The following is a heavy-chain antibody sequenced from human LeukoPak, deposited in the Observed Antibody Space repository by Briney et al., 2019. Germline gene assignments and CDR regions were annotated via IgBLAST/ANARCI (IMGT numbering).Heavy chain of an antibody. J-gene: IGHJ6*04. CDR2: ISGSGVMT. CDR3: AELGITKIGGV. V-gene: IGHV3-23*01. D-gene: IGHD3-10*02. CDR1: GFTFSNYA. Sequence: PGGSLRLSCAASGFTFSNYAMSWVRQAPGKGLEWVSGISGSGVMTYYADSVKGRFTISRHNSKNTVYLQMNSLRAEDTAVYYCAELGITKIGGVWGKGTTVTISS.